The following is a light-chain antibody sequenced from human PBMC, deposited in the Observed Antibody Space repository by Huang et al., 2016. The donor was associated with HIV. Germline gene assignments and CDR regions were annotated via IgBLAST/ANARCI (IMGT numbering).Light chain of an antibody. CDR2: AAS. J-gene: IGKJ4*01. CDR1: QSISSY. V-gene: IGKV1-39*01. Sequence: DIQMTQSPSSLSASVGDRVTITCRASQSISSYLNWYQQKPGKVPKLLIYAASSLQSGVPSRFSGSGFGTDFTLTISSLQPEDFATYYCQQSYSLLTFGGGTKVEIK. CDR3: QQSYSLLT.